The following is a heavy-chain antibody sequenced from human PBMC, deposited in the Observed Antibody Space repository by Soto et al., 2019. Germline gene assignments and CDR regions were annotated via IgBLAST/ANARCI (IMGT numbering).Heavy chain of an antibody. J-gene: IGHJ3*02. CDR3: ARAPPRYCSGGSCYNAFDI. Sequence: QVQLQESGPGLVKPSETLSLTCTVSGGSISSYYWSWIRQPPGQGLEWIGYIYYSGSTNYNPSLRSRVTISVDTSNHQFSLKLSSVTAADTAVYYCARAPPRYCSGGSCYNAFDIWGQGTMVTVSS. CDR2: IYYSGST. CDR1: GGSISSYY. D-gene: IGHD2-15*01. V-gene: IGHV4-59*01.